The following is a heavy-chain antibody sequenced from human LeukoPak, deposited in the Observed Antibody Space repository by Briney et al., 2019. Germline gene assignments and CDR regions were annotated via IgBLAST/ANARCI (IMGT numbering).Heavy chain of an antibody. CDR3: ARDGLLTYYYDSSGYLGDY. V-gene: IGHV3-33*01. J-gene: IGHJ4*02. CDR2: TSPDGSNK. D-gene: IGHD3-22*01. Sequence: GRSLRLSCAASGFTFSSYGMHWVRQPPGKPLESLAPTSPDGSNKYYADSVKGRFTISRDNSKNTLYLQMNSLRAEDTAVYYCARDGLLTYYYDSSGYLGDYWGQGTLVTVSS. CDR1: GFTFSSYG.